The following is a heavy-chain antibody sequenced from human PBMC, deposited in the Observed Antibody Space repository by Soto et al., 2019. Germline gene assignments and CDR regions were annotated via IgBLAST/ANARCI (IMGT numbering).Heavy chain of an antibody. CDR3: ARLPPAPLDSSSSDYYGMDV. J-gene: IGHJ6*02. CDR1: GFTFSSYS. CDR2: ISSSSSYI. Sequence: EVQLVESGGGLVKPGGSLRLSCAASGFTFSSYSMNWVRQAPGKGLEWVSSISSSSSYIYYADSVKGRFTISRDKAKNSLYLQMNSLRAEDTAVYYCARLPPAPLDSSSSDYYGMDVWGQGTTVTVSS. D-gene: IGHD6-6*01. V-gene: IGHV3-21*01.